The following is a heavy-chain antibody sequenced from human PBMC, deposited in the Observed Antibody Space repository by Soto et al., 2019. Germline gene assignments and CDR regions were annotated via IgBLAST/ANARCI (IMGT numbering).Heavy chain of an antibody. CDR2: IIPILGIA. V-gene: IGHV1-69*02. D-gene: IGHD3-9*01. CDR3: ARLYVDYDILPTPDS. J-gene: IGHJ5*01. Sequence: SVKVSGKACGGTLSSYTISWVRQAPVQGLEWMGRIIPILGIANYAQKFQGRVTITADKSTSTAYMELSSLRSEDTAVYYCARLYVDYDILPTPDSWGQGTLLPVSS. CDR1: GGTLSSYT.